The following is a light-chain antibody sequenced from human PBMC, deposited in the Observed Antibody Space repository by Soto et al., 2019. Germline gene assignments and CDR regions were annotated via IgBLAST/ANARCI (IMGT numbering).Light chain of an antibody. V-gene: IGKV3-15*01. CDR1: QTLYNN. Sequence: EIVMTQSPATLSVSPGERATLSCRASQTLYNNLAWYQQKLGQAPRLLIYGASARATDIPARFSGSGSGTEFTITISGLQSEDFAIYYCQQYNDWPLTFGGGTKVEIK. CDR3: QQYNDWPLT. CDR2: GAS. J-gene: IGKJ4*01.